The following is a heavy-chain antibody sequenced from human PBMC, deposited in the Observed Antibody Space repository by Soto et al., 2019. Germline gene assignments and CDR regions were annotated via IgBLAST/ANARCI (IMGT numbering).Heavy chain of an antibody. CDR3: AREPFTGNFWFNL. J-gene: IGHJ4*02. CDR1: GFTFNSYA. D-gene: IGHD3-9*01. Sequence: QVHLVESGGGVVQPGRSLRLSCAASGFTFNSYAMHWVRQAPGKGLEWVAAISYDGDKKYYADSVKGRFTISRDNSKNTVYLQVNSLRAEDTAVYYCAREPFTGNFWFNLWGQGALVTVSS. V-gene: IGHV3-30-3*01. CDR2: ISYDGDKK.